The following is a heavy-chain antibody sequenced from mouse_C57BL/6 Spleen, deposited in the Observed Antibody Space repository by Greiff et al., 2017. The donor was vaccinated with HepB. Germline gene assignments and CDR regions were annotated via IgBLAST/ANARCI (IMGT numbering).Heavy chain of an antibody. CDR3: AKGQYYGSSYGGYFDY. CDR2: IYPGDGDT. V-gene: IGHV1-82*01. Sequence: VQLQQSGPELVKPGASVKISCKASGYAFSSSWMNWVKQRPGKGLEWIGRIYPGDGDTNYNGKFKGKATLTADKSSSTAYMQLSSLTSEDSAVYFCAKGQYYGSSYGGYFDYWGQGTTRTVSS. CDR1: GYAFSSSW. D-gene: IGHD1-1*01. J-gene: IGHJ2*01.